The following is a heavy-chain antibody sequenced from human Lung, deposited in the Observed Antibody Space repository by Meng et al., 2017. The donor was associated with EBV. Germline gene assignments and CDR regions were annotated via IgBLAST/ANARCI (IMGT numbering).Heavy chain of an antibody. J-gene: IGHJ4*02. V-gene: IGHV4-30-2*06. D-gene: IGHD3-22*01. Sequence: RPLQCPGAGPCKPSRTPPLTSAVSGVSISRAGYSWCWIRKSPGKGLEWSGYCYRSRSTYYNPSLKSRVTRSVDRSKNQFSLKLSSMIAADTAVYYCARGRIIGDSSGYSDYWGQGTLVTVSS. CDR2: CYRSRST. CDR3: ARGRIIGDSSGYSDY. CDR1: GVSISRAGYS.